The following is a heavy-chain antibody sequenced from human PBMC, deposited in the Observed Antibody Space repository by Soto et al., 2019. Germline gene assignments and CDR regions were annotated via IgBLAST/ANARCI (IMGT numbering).Heavy chain of an antibody. CDR1: GYSFTSYW. D-gene: IGHD5-12*01. CDR2: IDPSGSYT. J-gene: IGHJ6*02. Sequence: GESLKISCKGSGYSFTSYWISWVRQMPGKGLEWMGRIDPSGSYTNYSPSFQGHVTISADKSISTAYLQWSSLKASDTAMYYCARERWLQSYYYYGMDVWGQGTTVTVSS. V-gene: IGHV5-10-1*01. CDR3: ARERWLQSYYYYGMDV.